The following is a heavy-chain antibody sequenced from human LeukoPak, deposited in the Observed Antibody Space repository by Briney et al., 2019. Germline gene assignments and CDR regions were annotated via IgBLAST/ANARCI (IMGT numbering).Heavy chain of an antibody. CDR3: ARGRQEISMILVVMTGVSYYLDV. CDR1: GGSFSGYY. D-gene: IGHD3-22*01. CDR2: INPSGST. V-gene: IGHV4-34*01. Sequence: SKTLSLTCAVCGGSFSGYYWTWIRQSPGKGLEWIGKINPSGSTYYNPSLKSRLTISRDTSKNQFSLRLSSVTAADAAVYYCARGRQEISMILVVMTGVSYYLDVWGKGTTVTVS. J-gene: IGHJ6*03.